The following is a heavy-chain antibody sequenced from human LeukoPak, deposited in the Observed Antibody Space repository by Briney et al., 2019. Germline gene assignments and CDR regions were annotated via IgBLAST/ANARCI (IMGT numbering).Heavy chain of an antibody. D-gene: IGHD6-13*01. CDR3: ARRGYGIAAAGFD. CDR1: GFTFSNYY. Sequence: GGSLRLSCAASGFTFSNYYMSWIRQAPGKGLEGVSNISSSGSTIYYADSGKGRFTISRDNAKNSLYLQMNSLRAEDTAVYYCARRGYGIAAAGFDWGQGTLVTVSS. CDR2: ISSSGSTI. J-gene: IGHJ4*02. V-gene: IGHV3-11*01.